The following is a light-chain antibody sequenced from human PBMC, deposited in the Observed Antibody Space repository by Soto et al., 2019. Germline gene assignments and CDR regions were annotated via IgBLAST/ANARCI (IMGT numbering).Light chain of an antibody. J-gene: IGKJ1*01. CDR3: QQWRT. CDR1: QSVSSN. Sequence: EIVMTQSPATLSVSPGERATLSCRASQSVSSNLAWYQQKPGQAPRLLIYGASTRATCIPARFSGSGSGTEFTLTISSLQSEDFAVYYCQQWRTFGQGTKVEIK. V-gene: IGKV3-15*01. CDR2: GAS.